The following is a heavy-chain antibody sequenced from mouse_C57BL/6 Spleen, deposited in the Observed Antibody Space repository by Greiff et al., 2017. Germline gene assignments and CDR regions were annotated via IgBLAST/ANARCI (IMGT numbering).Heavy chain of an antibody. CDR1: GFTFSDYY. Sequence: EVQLVESEGGLVQPGSSMKLSCTASGFTFSDYYMAWVRQVPEKGLEWVANINYDGSSTYYLDSLKSRFIISRDNAKNILYLQMSSLTAEETATYYSARERGKIGYDYDVYAYWGQGTLVTVSA. CDR3: ARERGKIGYDYDVYAY. J-gene: IGHJ3*01. D-gene: IGHD2-4*01. CDR2: INYDGSST. V-gene: IGHV5-16*01.